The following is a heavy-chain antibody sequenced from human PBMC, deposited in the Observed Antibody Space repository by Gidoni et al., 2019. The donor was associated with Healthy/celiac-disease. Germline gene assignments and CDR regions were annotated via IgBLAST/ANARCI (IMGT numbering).Heavy chain of an antibody. J-gene: IGHJ4*02. Sequence: QVQLVQSGAEVQKPGASVKVSCKASGYTFTSYGIRWVRQAPGQGLEWMGWISAYNGNTNYAQKLQGRVTMTTDTSTSTAYMELRSLRSDDTAVYYCARFEWGLMITFGGVLDYWGQGTLVTVSS. CDR2: ISAYNGNT. V-gene: IGHV1-18*01. CDR1: GYTFTSYG. D-gene: IGHD3-16*01. CDR3: ARFEWGLMITFGGVLDY.